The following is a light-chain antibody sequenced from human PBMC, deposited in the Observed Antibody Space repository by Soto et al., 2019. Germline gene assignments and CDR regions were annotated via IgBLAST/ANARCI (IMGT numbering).Light chain of an antibody. CDR3: QQRSNWPIT. V-gene: IGKV3-11*01. Sequence: EIVLTQSPATLSLSPGERATLFCRASQSVSSYLAWYQQKPGQAPRLLIYDASNRATGIPARFSGSGSGTDFPLTISSLEPEDFAVYYCQQRSNWPITFGQGTRLEIK. CDR2: DAS. J-gene: IGKJ5*01. CDR1: QSVSSY.